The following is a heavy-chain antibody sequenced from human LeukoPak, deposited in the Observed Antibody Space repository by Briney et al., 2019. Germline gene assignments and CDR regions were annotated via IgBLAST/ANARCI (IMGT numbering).Heavy chain of an antibody. V-gene: IGHV3-23*01. CDR3: AKGGQDFDFWRFDL. CDR1: GFTFSDSA. J-gene: IGHJ5*02. CDR2: ISDTGGRT. D-gene: IGHD3-3*01. Sequence: GGSLRLSCAASGFTFSDSAVSWVRHSQGEGLKWVSSISDTGGRTYYADSVKGRFTITRDNSRNTVNLQMNSLRAGDTARYYCAKGGQDFDFWRFDLWGQGILVIVSS.